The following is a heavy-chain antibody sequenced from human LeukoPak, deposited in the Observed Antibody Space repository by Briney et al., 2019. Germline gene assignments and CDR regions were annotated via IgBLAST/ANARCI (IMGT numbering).Heavy chain of an antibody. Sequence: SETLSLTCAVYGGSFSGYYWSWIRQPPGKGLEWIGEINHSGSTNYNPSLKSRVTISVDTSKNQFSLKLSSVTAADTAVYYCARRTLRYFDWQPYYFDYWGQGTLVTVSS. CDR1: GGSFSGYY. V-gene: IGHV4-34*01. CDR3: ARRTLRYFDWQPYYFDY. CDR2: INHSGST. D-gene: IGHD3-9*01. J-gene: IGHJ4*02.